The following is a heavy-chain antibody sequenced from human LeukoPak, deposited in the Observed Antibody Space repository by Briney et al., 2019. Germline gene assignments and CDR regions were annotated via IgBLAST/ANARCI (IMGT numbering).Heavy chain of an antibody. CDR1: GFTVSSNY. J-gene: IGHJ4*02. CDR2: IYSGGST. V-gene: IGHV3-53*01. CDR3: ARASIAVAGPLDY. Sequence: PGGSLRLSCAASGFTVSSNYMSWVRQAPGKGLEWVSVIYSGGSTYYADSVKGRFTTSRDNSKNTLYLQMNSLRAEDTAVYYCARASIAVAGPLDYWGQGTLVTVPS. D-gene: IGHD6-19*01.